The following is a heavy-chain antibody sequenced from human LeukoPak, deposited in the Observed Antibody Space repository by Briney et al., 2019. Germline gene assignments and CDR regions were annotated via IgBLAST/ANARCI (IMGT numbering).Heavy chain of an antibody. CDR1: GGSISSYY. CDR2: IYYSGIT. V-gene: IGHV4-59*01. D-gene: IGHD4-17*01. CDR3: ARVTAVGDYLPYWFDP. Sequence: SETLSLTCTVSGGSISSYYWSWIRQPPGKGLEWIGWIYYSGITDYNPSLKTRVTTSVDTSKNQLSLRLRSVTAADTAVYYCARVTAVGDYLPYWFDPWGQGTLVTVSS. J-gene: IGHJ5*02.